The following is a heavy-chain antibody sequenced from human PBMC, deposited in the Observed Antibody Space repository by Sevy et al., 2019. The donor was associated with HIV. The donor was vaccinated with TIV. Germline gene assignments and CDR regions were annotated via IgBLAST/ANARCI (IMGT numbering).Heavy chain of an antibody. CDR3: ARGPSGAAAGRFDS. V-gene: IGHV3-7*01. CDR1: GFTFSSYW. D-gene: IGHD6-13*01. CDR2: INQGGNQK. J-gene: IGHJ4*02. Sequence: GGSLRLSCAASGFTFSSYWINWVRQAPGEGLEWVANINQGGNQKHYMDAVKGRFTISRDNAENAVYLQMKSRRVEDTAVYYCARGPSGAAAGRFDSWGQGTLVTVSS.